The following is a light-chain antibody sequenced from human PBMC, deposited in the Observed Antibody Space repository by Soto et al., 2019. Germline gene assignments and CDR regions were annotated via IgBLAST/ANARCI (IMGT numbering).Light chain of an antibody. CDR2: DAS. CDR1: QGISSA. Sequence: ARQVTHSPSSLSASVGDRVTITCRASQGISSALVWYQQKPGKAPKLLIYDASTLESGVPSRFSGSGYGTDFTLTISSLQPEDFATYYCQQFDSNPLTFGGGTKVDIK. J-gene: IGKJ4*01. CDR3: QQFDSNPLT. V-gene: IGKV1-13*02.